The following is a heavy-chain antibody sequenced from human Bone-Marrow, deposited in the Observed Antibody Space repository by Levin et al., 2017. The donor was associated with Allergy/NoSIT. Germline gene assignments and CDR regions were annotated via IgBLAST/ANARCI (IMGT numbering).Heavy chain of an antibody. CDR1: GFSVSNSS. CDR3: ARAASVTVATRYFDF. V-gene: IGHV3-53*01. Sequence: PGESLKISCAASGFSVSNSSMNWVRQAPGKGLEWVSVLYVGGTPYYADSVKGRFTISRDNSKNTLSLQMNSLRAEDTAVYYCARAASVTVATRYFDFWGQGTLVTVSS. J-gene: IGHJ4*02. CDR2: LYVGGTP. D-gene: IGHD2-21*02.